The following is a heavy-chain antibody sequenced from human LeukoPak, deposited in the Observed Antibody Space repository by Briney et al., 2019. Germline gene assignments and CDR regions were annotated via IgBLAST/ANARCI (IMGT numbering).Heavy chain of an antibody. CDR2: IYHSGNT. CDR3: ARHAGSWYGYYFDY. V-gene: IGHV4-30-4*08. Sequence: PSQTLSLTCTVSGDSITSDNYWTWIRQPPGKGLEWIAYIYHSGNTYYNPSLRSRVTMSVATSKNQFSLEVKSVTAADTAVYYCARHAGSWYGYYFDYWGQGTLVTVSS. CDR1: GDSITSDNY. D-gene: IGHD6-13*01. J-gene: IGHJ4*02.